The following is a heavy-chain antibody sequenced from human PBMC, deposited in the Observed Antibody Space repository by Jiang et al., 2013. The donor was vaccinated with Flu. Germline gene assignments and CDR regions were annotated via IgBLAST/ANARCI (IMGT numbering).Heavy chain of an antibody. D-gene: IGHD6-13*01. V-gene: IGHV5-10-1*01. CDR3: ARHLRGYSSSWYGGAEYFQH. CDR2: LILVTLI. Sequence: YWISWVRQXPGKGLEWMGGLILVTLIQLQPVLPRPRHHLSCKSISTAYLQWSSLKASDTAMYYCARHLRGYSSSWYGGAEYFQHWGQGTLVTVSS. J-gene: IGHJ1*01. CDR1: YW.